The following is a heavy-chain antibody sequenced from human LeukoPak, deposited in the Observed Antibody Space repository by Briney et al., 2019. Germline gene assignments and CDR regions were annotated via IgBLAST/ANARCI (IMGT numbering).Heavy chain of an antibody. CDR1: GFTFSSYA. CDR3: AISYDSSGYFPPFGY. V-gene: IGHV3-23*01. D-gene: IGHD3-22*01. J-gene: IGHJ4*02. Sequence: PGGSLRLSCAASGFTFSSYALSWVRQAPGKGLEWVSAISGSGGSGGSTYYADSVKGRFTVSRDNSKNTLYLQMNSLRAEDTAVYYCAISYDSSGYFPPFGYWGQGTPVTVSS. CDR2: ISGSGGSGGST.